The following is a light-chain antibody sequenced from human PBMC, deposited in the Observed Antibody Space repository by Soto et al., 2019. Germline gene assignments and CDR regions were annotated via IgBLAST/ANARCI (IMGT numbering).Light chain of an antibody. CDR3: QQIDSYPRT. J-gene: IGKJ1*01. V-gene: IGKV1-9*01. Sequence: IQLTQSPSSLSASVGDRVTITCRAGQGISSSLAWYQQKPGKAPNLLISAASTLQTGVPSRFSGSGSGTDFALTISSLQPGDFATYYCQQIDSYPRTFGQGTKVEIK. CDR2: AAS. CDR1: QGISSS.